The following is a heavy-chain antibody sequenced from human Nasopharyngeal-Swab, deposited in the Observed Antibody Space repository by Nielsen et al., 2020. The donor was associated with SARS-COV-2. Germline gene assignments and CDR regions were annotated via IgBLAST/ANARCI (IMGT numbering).Heavy chain of an antibody. V-gene: IGHV3-7*01. CDR3: AKDSDTVDTAVFDY. CDR2: IKQDGSEK. Sequence: GGSLRLSCAASGFTFSSYWMSRVRQAPGKGLEWVANIKQDGSEKYYVDSVKGRFTISRDNAKNSLYLQMNSLRAEDTAVYYCAKDSDTVDTAVFDYWGQGTLVTVSS. CDR1: GFTFSSYW. J-gene: IGHJ4*02. D-gene: IGHD5-18*01.